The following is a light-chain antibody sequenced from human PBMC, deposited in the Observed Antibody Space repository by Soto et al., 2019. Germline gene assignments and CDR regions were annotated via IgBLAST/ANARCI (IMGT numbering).Light chain of an antibody. CDR3: QQHNNWPLT. CDR2: AVS. J-gene: IGKJ4*01. CDR1: QSVRSN. Sequence: EIVMTQSPGILSVSPGERATLSCRASQSVRSNLAWYQQKPGQAPRLLIYAVSTRATGIPARFSGSGSGTEFTLTISSLQSEDSAVYYCQQHNNWPLTFGGGTKVELK. V-gene: IGKV3-15*01.